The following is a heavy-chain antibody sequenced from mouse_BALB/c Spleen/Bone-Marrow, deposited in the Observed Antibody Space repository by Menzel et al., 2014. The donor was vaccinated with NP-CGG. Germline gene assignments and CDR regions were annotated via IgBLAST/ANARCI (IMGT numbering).Heavy chain of an antibody. V-gene: IGHV1-67*01. CDR1: GYKFTDYA. Sequence: QVQLQQSGPELVRPGVSVNISCKGSGYKFTDYAVHWVKQSHAKSLEWLGLIRTYSGYTYYNQKFKAKATMTVDKSSNTAYMELARVTSEDSAIYYCARNFYSSSYFDYWGQGTTLTVSS. J-gene: IGHJ2*01. D-gene: IGHD1-1*01. CDR3: ARNFYSSSYFDY. CDR2: IRTYSGYT.